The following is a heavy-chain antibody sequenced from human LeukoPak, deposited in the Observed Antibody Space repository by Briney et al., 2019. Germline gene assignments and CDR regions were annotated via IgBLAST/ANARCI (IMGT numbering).Heavy chain of an antibody. CDR1: GFTFSSYA. Sequence: GGSLRLSCAASGFTFSSYAMSWVRQAPGKGLEWVSAISGSGDSTYYADSVKGRFTSSRDNSKNTLYLQMNSLRAEDTAVYYCARDPTRNDSLTCYPPPVWGQGTTVTVSS. J-gene: IGHJ6*02. D-gene: IGHD3-9*01. CDR2: ISGSGDST. V-gene: IGHV3-23*01. CDR3: ARDPTRNDSLTCYPPPV.